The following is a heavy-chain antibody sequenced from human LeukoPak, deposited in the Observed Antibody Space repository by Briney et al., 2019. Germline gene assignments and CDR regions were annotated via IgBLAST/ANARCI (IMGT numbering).Heavy chain of an antibody. Sequence: AGGSLRLSCAASGFTFSAYTFNWVRQAPGKGLEWVSSISSTSSYIYYADSVRGRFTISRDNAKNSLYLQMNSLRAEDTAVYYCARGTYTTSPRNPKYYFDYWGQGTLVTVSS. CDR1: GFTFSAYT. CDR3: ARGTYTTSPRNPKYYFDY. D-gene: IGHD2/OR15-2a*01. CDR2: ISSTSSYI. J-gene: IGHJ4*02. V-gene: IGHV3-21*01.